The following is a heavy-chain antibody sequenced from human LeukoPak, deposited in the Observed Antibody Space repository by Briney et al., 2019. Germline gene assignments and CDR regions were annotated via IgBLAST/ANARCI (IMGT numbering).Heavy chain of an antibody. Sequence: SETLSLTCAVYGGSFSGYYWSWIRQPPGKGLEWIGEINHSGSTNYNPSLKSRVTISVDTSKNQFSLKLSSVTAADTAVYYCARTAVVGATSSFRTYYFDYWGQGTLVTVSS. V-gene: IGHV4-34*01. CDR3: ARTAVVGATSSFRTYYFDY. D-gene: IGHD1-26*01. J-gene: IGHJ4*02. CDR2: INHSGST. CDR1: GGSFSGYY.